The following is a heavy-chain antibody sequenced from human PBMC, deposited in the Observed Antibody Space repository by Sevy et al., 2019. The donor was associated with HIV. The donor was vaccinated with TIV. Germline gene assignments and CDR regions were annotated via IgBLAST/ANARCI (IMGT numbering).Heavy chain of an antibody. Sequence: SETLSLTCTVSGGSVSSGSYYWSWIRQPPGKGLEWIGYIYYSGSTNYNPSLKSRVTISVDTSKNQFSLKLSSVTAAETAGYYCARAAVTIFGVVIRPSRAFDIWGQGTMVTVSS. V-gene: IGHV4-61*01. CDR1: GGSVSSGSYY. CDR2: IYYSGST. CDR3: ARAAVTIFGVVIRPSRAFDI. J-gene: IGHJ3*02. D-gene: IGHD3-3*01.